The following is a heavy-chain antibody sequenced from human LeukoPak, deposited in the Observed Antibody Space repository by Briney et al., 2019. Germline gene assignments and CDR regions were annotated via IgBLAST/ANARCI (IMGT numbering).Heavy chain of an antibody. CDR3: AREHYDSSGTELALDH. Sequence: GGSLRLSCAASGFTFSGYWMNWVRQAPGKGLEWVANIKQDGSEKYYVDSVKGRFTISRDNAKNSLYLQMNSLRGEETAVYYCAREHYDSSGTELALDHWGQGTLVTVSS. CDR2: IKQDGSEK. V-gene: IGHV3-7*01. D-gene: IGHD3-22*01. J-gene: IGHJ4*02. CDR1: GFTFSGYW.